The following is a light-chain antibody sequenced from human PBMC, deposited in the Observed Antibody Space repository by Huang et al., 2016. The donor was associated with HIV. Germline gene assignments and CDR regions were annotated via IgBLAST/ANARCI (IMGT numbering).Light chain of an antibody. CDR3: QQRSNWA. CDR1: QSVSSY. CDR2: DAS. V-gene: IGKV3-11*01. J-gene: IGKJ5*01. Sequence: EIVLTQSPATLSLSPGERATLSCRASQSVSSYLAWYQQKPGQAPRLLIYDASNTDTGIPARVSGSGSGTDFTLTISSLEPEDFAVYYCQQRSNWAFGQGTRLEI.